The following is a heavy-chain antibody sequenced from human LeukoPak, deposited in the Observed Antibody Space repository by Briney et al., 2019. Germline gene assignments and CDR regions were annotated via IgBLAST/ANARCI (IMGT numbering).Heavy chain of an antibody. CDR3: ARDRSSSSNFDY. Sequence: SVKVSCKASGGTFSSYAISWVRQAPGQGLDWMGGIIPIFGTANYAQKFQGRVTITTDESTSTAYMELSSLRSEDTAVYYCARDRSSSSNFDYWGQGTLVTVSS. J-gene: IGHJ4*02. V-gene: IGHV1-69*05. D-gene: IGHD6-6*01. CDR2: IIPIFGTA. CDR1: GGTFSSYA.